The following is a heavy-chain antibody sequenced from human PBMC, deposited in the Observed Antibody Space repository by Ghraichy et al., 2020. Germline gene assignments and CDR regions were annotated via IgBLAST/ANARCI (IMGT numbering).Heavy chain of an antibody. D-gene: IGHD5-24*01. CDR2: IIPIFGTA. CDR1: GGTFSSYA. Sequence: SVKVSCKASGGTFSSYAISWVRQAPGQGLEWMGGIIPIFGTANYAQKFQGRVTITADESTSTAYMELSSLGSEDTAVYYCAIEDRSVEMATNLDYYYYYGMDVWGQGTTVTVSS. J-gene: IGHJ6*02. CDR3: AIEDRSVEMATNLDYYYYYGMDV. V-gene: IGHV1-69*13.